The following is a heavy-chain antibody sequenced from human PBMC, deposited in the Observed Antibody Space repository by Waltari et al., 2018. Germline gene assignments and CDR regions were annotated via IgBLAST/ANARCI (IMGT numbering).Heavy chain of an antibody. CDR1: GGSISSYY. V-gene: IGHV4-59*01. CDR2: IYYSGST. J-gene: IGHJ6*02. Sequence: QVQLQESGPGLVKPSETLSLTCTVSGGSISSYYWSWIRQPPGKGLEGMGYIYYSGSTNYNPSRKSRVTISVDTSKNQFSLKLSSVTAADTAVYYCARDSVATSLYYYYGMDVWGQGTTVTVSS. D-gene: IGHD5-12*01. CDR3: ARDSVATSLYYYYGMDV.